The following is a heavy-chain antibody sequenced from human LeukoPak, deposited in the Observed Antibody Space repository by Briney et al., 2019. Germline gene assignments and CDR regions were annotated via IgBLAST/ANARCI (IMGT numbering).Heavy chain of an antibody. CDR1: GITFSSYA. V-gene: IGHV3-23*01. Sequence: PGGSLRLSCAASGITFSSYAMSWVRQAPGKGLEWVSGISGSGGSTYYADSVKGRFTSSRDNSKNTLYLQMDSLRAEDTAIYYCANEYSKGDVWGQGTTVTVSS. CDR3: ANEYSKGDV. D-gene: IGHD4-11*01. CDR2: ISGSGGST. J-gene: IGHJ3*01.